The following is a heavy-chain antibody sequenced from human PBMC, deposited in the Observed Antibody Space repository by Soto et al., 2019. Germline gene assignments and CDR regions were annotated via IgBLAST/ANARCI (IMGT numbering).Heavy chain of an antibody. V-gene: IGHV3-23*01. Sequence: GFTFRSEAMGWARQAPGEGLAWVSVNSGSGGTSYYADSVKGRFTISRDNSKDTMYMQMNSLRAEDTAVYYCANQVAPGTALYDYWGQGILFTSPQ. CDR1: GFTFRSEA. CDR3: ANQVAPGTALYDY. D-gene: IGHD6-13*01. CDR2: NSGSGGTS. J-gene: IGHJ4*02.